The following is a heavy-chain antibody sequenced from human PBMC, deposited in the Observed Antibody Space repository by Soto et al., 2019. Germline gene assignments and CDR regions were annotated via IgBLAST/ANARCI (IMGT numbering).Heavy chain of an antibody. Sequence: EVQLVESGGGLVQPGGSLRLSCAASGFTFSSFEMNWVRQAPGKGLEWVSKIGSSGSTIWYADSVKGRFTNSRDNAKNSLYLQMNSLRGEDTAVYYCARATYSSSYYFDSWGQGTLVTVSS. D-gene: IGHD6-6*01. J-gene: IGHJ4*02. CDR2: IGSSGSTI. CDR1: GFTFSSFE. V-gene: IGHV3-48*03. CDR3: ARATYSSSYYFDS.